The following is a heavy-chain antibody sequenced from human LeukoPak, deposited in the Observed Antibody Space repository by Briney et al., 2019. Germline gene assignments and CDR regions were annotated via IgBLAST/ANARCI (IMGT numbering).Heavy chain of an antibody. D-gene: IGHD3-3*01. J-gene: IGHJ5*02. CDR3: ARNIYDLGLGPNWFDP. CDR1: GFTFSSYS. CDR2: ISSSSSYI. V-gene: IGHV3-21*01. Sequence: GGSLRLSCAASGFTFSSYSMNWVRQAPGKGLEWVSSISSSSSYIYYADSVKGRFTISRDNAKNSLYLQMNSLRAEDTAVYYCARNIYDLGLGPNWFDPWGQGTLVTVPS.